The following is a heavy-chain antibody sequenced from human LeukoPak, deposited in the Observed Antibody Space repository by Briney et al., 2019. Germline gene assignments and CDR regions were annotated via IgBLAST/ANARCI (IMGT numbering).Heavy chain of an antibody. Sequence: SETLSLTCTVSGGSISSSSYYWGWIREPPGKGLGWSGYIYYSGSTYYNPSLKSRVTISVDTSKNQFSLKLSSVTAADTAVYYCARGYTSSWYFGNWFDPWGQGTLVTVSS. CDR1: GGSISSSSYY. V-gene: IGHV4-39*01. D-gene: IGHD6-13*01. CDR3: ARGYTSSWYFGNWFDP. CDR2: IYYSGST. J-gene: IGHJ5*02.